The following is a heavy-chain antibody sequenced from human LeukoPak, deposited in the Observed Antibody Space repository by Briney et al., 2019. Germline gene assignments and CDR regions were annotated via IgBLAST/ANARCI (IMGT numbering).Heavy chain of an antibody. J-gene: IGHJ4*02. CDR1: GFTFSNAW. D-gene: IGHD3-3*01. Sequence: GGSLRLSCAASGFTFSNAWMSWVRQAPGKGLEWVGRIKSKTDGGTTDYAAPVKGRFTISRDDSKNTLYLQMNSLKTEDTALYYCTTDQEEGPYYDFWSGLPLDYWGQGTLVTVSS. CDR2: IKSKTDGGTT. V-gene: IGHV3-15*01. CDR3: TTDQEEGPYYDFWSGLPLDY.